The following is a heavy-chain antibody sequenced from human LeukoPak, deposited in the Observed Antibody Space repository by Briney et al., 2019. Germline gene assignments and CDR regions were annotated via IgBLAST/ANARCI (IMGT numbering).Heavy chain of an antibody. Sequence: SETLSLTCTVSGGSISSYYWSWIRQPAGKGLEWIGEINHSGSTNYNPSLKSRVTISVDTSKNQFSLKLSSVTAADTAVYYCARVADSSGWYGSNYFDYWGQGTLVTVSS. J-gene: IGHJ4*02. CDR2: INHSGST. D-gene: IGHD6-19*01. CDR1: GGSISSYY. V-gene: IGHV4-34*01. CDR3: ARVADSSGWYGSNYFDY.